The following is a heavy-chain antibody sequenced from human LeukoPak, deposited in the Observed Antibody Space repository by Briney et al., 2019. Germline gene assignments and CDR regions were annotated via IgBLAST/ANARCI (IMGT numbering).Heavy chain of an antibody. CDR1: GGSFSGYY. J-gene: IGHJ4*02. Sequence: SETLSLTCAVYGGSFSGYYWSWIRQPPGKGLEWIGEINHSGSTNYNPSLKSRVTISVDTSKNQFSLKLSSVTAADTAVYYCASSGYYYGLFDYWGQGTLVTVSS. V-gene: IGHV4-34*01. CDR3: ASSGYYYGLFDY. CDR2: INHSGST. D-gene: IGHD3-22*01.